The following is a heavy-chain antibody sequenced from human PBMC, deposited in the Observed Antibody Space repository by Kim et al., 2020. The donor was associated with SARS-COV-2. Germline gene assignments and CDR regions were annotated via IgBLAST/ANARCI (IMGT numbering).Heavy chain of an antibody. V-gene: IGHV3-33*01. D-gene: IGHD3-3*01. J-gene: IGHJ6*03. CDR3: ARDCGIRFLEWLLRPYYYYYMNV. CDR2: IWYDGSNK. Sequence: GGSLRLSCAASGFTFSSYGMHWFRQAPGKGLEWVAVIWYDGSNKYYADSVKGRFTISRDNSKNTLYLQMNSLRAEDTAVYYCARDCGIRFLEWLLRPYYYYYMNVWGAGATVTVS. CDR1: GFTFSSYG.